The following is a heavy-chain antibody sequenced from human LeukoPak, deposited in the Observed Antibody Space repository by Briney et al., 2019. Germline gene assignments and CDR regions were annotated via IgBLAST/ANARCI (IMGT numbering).Heavy chain of an antibody. CDR3: AKNRALHEIDY. Sequence: SGGSLRLSCAASGFALSTYAMSWVRQAPGKGLEWVSGISGSGGSTYYADSVKGRFTISRDNSKNTLYLQMNSLIAGDTAIYYCAKNRALHEIDYWGQGTLVTVSS. CDR1: GFALSTYA. J-gene: IGHJ4*02. D-gene: IGHD2-21*01. V-gene: IGHV3-23*01. CDR2: ISGSGGST.